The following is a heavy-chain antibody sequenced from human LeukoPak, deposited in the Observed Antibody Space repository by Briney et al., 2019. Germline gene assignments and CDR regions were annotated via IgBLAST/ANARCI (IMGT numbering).Heavy chain of an antibody. CDR3: AKSEDYDILTGYYPLDY. Sequence: GGSLRLSCAASGFTFSSYAMSWVRQAPGKGLEWVSAISGSGGRTYYADSVKGRFTISRDNSKNTLYLQMNSLRAEDTAVYYCAKSEDYDILTGYYPLDYWGQGTLVTVSS. J-gene: IGHJ4*02. V-gene: IGHV3-23*01. D-gene: IGHD3-9*01. CDR2: ISGSGGRT. CDR1: GFTFSSYA.